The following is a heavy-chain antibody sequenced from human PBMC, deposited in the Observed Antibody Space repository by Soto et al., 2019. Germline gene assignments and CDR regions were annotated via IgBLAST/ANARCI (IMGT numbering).Heavy chain of an antibody. CDR1: GFTFSSYS. CDR3: AGGRLWFGELLLYYYYGMDV. D-gene: IGHD3-10*01. CDR2: ISSSSSTI. Sequence: GGSLRLSCAASGFTFSSYSMNWVRQAPGKGLEWVSYISSSSSTIYYADSVKGRFTISRDNAKNSLYLQMNSLRAEDTAVYYCAGGRLWFGELLLYYYYGMDVWGQGTTVTVS. V-gene: IGHV3-48*01. J-gene: IGHJ6*02.